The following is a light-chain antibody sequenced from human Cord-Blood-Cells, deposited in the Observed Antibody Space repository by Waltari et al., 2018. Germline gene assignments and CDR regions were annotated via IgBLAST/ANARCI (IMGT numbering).Light chain of an antibody. Sequence: DIVMTQSPDSLAVSLGERATINCKSSQSVLYSSNNKNYLAWYQQKPGQPPKLLIYWASTRESGVPDRFSGSGSGTDFTLTRSSVQAEDVAVYYCQQYYSTPPTFGQGTKVEIK. CDR1: QSVLYSSNNKNY. V-gene: IGKV4-1*01. CDR3: QQYYSTPPT. CDR2: WAS. J-gene: IGKJ1*01.